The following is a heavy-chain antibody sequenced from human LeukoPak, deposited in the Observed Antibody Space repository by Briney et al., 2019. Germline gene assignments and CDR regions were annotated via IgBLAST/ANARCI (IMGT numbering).Heavy chain of an antibody. CDR3: ARDAVSGDAFDI. CDR1: GFTVSSNY. Sequence: GGSLRLSCAASGFTVSSNYMSWVRQAPGKGLEWVSVIYSGGSTYYAASVKGRFTISRDNSKNTLYLQMNSLRAEDTAVYYCARDAVSGDAFDIWGQGTMVTVSS. D-gene: IGHD3-22*01. V-gene: IGHV3-53*01. CDR2: IYSGGST. J-gene: IGHJ3*02.